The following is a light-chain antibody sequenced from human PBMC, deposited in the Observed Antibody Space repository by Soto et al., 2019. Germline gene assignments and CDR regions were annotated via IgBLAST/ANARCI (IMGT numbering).Light chain of an antibody. CDR3: QQSYSAPYT. CDR1: QTIRNY. CDR2: AAY. V-gene: IGKV1-39*01. Sequence: DVQMTQSPSSLSASIGDRVAITCRASQTIRNYLNWYQQKPGSAPVLLIYAAYRLQSGVPSRFSGSGSGTDFTLTISSLQPEDFATYYCQQSYSAPYTFGQGTKLEIK. J-gene: IGKJ2*01.